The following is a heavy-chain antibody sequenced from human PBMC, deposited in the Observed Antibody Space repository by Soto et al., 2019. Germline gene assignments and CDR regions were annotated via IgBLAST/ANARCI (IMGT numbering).Heavy chain of an antibody. CDR1: GGSFSGYY. V-gene: IGHV4-34*01. CDR2: INHSGST. J-gene: IGHJ4*02. Sequence: QVQLQQWGAGLLKPSETLSLTCAVYGGSFSGYYWSWIRQPPGKGLEWIGEINHSGSTNYNPSLKSGVTISVDTSKNQYSLKLSSVTVEDTAVYYCERGAARLPKMDYWGQGTLVTVSS. D-gene: IGHD6-6*01. CDR3: ERGAARLPKMDY.